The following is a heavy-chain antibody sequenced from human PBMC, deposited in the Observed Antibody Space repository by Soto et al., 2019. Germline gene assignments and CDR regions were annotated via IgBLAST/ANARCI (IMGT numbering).Heavy chain of an antibody. Sequence: ESLRLSCAASGFTFSDYWMSWVRQAPGKGPQWVDNIKFDGSEKQYVDSVKGRFSISRDNSRNSLFLQMNSLRAGDTAVYYCVKDGGYCSSTTCYSPRNHYFDSWGQGTLVTVSS. J-gene: IGHJ4*02. CDR2: IKFDGSEK. D-gene: IGHD2-2*01. CDR1: GFTFSDYW. CDR3: VKDGGYCSSTTCYSPRNHYFDS. V-gene: IGHV3-7*03.